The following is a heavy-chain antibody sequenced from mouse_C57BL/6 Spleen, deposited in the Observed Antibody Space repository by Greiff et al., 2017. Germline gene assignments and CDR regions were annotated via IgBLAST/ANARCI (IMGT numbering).Heavy chain of an antibody. V-gene: IGHV6-6*01. J-gene: IGHJ1*03. Sequence: EVMLVESGGGLVQPGGSMKLSCAASGFTFSDAWMDWVRQSPEKGLEWVAEIRNKANNHATYYAESVKGRFTISRDDSKSSVYLQMNSLRAEDTGIYYCTRPIYYYGSSYDWYFDVWGTGTTVTVSS. CDR1: GFTFSDAW. CDR3: TRPIYYYGSSYDWYFDV. CDR2: IRNKANNHAT. D-gene: IGHD1-1*01.